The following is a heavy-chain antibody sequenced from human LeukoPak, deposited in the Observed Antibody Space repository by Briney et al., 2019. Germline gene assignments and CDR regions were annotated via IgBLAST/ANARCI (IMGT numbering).Heavy chain of an antibody. CDR2: INHSGSA. Sequence: SETLSLTCAVYGGSFSGYYWSWIRQPPGEGLEWIGEINHSGSANYNPSLTSLVTISVDTSKNQFSLKLSSVTAADTAVYYCARGLMVFQHWGQGTLVTVSS. V-gene: IGHV4-34*01. D-gene: IGHD2-8*01. CDR3: ARGLMVFQH. J-gene: IGHJ1*01. CDR1: GGSFSGYY.